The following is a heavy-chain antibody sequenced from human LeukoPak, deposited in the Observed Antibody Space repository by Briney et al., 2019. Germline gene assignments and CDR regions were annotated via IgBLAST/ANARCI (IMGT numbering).Heavy chain of an antibody. CDR3: ARGLHPPRDNTDYYYYGMDV. J-gene: IGHJ6*02. CDR1: GFTVSSNY. Sequence: GGSLRLSCAASGFTVSSNYMSWVRQAPGKGLEWVSVIYSGGSTYYADSVRGRFTISRHNSKNTLYLQMNSLRAEDTAVYYCARGLHPPRDNTDYYYYGMDVWGQGTTVTVSS. CDR2: IYSGGST. V-gene: IGHV3-53*04. D-gene: IGHD4-11*01.